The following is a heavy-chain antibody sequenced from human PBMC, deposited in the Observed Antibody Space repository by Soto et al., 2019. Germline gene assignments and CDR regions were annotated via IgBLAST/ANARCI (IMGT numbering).Heavy chain of an antibody. CDR2: TYHSGGT. Sequence: SDALALSCPFSGDSINSGDYFWSWIRQPPGKGLEWIGYTYHSGGTNYNPSLKSRLTMSIDTSKNQFSMHLISVTAADTAVYYRARTRLGGYFDYWGQGILVTVSS. CDR1: GDSINSGDYF. CDR3: ARTRLGGYFDY. V-gene: IGHV4-30-4*02. D-gene: IGHD7-27*01. J-gene: IGHJ4*02.